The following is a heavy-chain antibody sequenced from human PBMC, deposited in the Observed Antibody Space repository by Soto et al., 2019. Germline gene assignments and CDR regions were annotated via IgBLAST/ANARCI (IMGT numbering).Heavy chain of an antibody. CDR2: TNYEDKWSS. Sequence: QVQLQQSGPGLVKPSQTLSLTCAISGDSVSDSSVSWNWIRQSPSIGLEWLGRTNYEDKWSSVYAVSVKSRITINSDTSKNQFSLHLNSVTPEDTAVYYCARDGNWRLDYWGQGAPVTVSS. CDR1: GDSVSDSSVS. CDR3: ARDGNWRLDY. V-gene: IGHV6-1*01. D-gene: IGHD1-1*01. J-gene: IGHJ4*02.